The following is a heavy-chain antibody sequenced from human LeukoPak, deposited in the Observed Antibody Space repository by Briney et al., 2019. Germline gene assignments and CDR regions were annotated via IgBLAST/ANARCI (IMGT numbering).Heavy chain of an antibody. CDR2: IIPIFSTA. V-gene: IGHV1-69*13. D-gene: IGHD5-12*01. Sequence: GASVKVSCKASGGTFSRYSISWVRQAPGQGLEWMGGIIPIFSTANYAQKFQGRVTITADESTSTAYMELSSLRSEDTAVYYCARDSNPQGSSVMGGYNLWGQGTLVTVSS. J-gene: IGHJ5*02. CDR1: GGTFSRYS. CDR3: ARDSNPQGSSVMGGYNL.